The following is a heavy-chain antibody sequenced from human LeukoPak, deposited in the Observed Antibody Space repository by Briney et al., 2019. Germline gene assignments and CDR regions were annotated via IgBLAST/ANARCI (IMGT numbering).Heavy chain of an antibody. Sequence: PSETLPLTCIVSGGSISSISSNNYHWGWIRQPPGEGLEWIGSIYYSGSTYYNPSLKSRVTISVDTSKNQFSLKLSSVTAADTALYYCAREMGVVTAHGIDVWGQGTTVTVSS. CDR3: AREMGVVTAHGIDV. V-gene: IGHV4-39*02. CDR2: IYYSGST. J-gene: IGHJ6*02. D-gene: IGHD4-23*01. CDR1: GGSISSISSNNYH.